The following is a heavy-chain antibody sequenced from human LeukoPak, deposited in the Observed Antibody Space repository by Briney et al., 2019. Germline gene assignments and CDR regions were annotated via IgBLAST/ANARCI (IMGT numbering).Heavy chain of an antibody. CDR1: GFIFNTFW. CDR3: ARDFPGIGRGTFDF. D-gene: IGHD3-10*01. V-gene: IGHV3-7*03. J-gene: IGHJ3*01. CDR2: INQDGSDM. Sequence: PGGSLRLSCAASGFIFNTFWMNWVRLTPGKGLEWVAKINQDGSDMYYVGSVKGRFFVSRDNARNLVYLQMNSLRVDDTAVYYCARDFPGIGRGTFDFWGQGTIIIVSS.